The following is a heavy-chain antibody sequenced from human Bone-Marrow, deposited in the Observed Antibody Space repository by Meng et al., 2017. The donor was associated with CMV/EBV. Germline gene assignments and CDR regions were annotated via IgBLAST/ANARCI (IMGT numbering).Heavy chain of an antibody. J-gene: IGHJ3*02. Sequence: SCKASGGTFSSYAMHWVRQAPGKGLEWVAVISYDGSNKYYADSVKGRFTISRDNSKNTLYLQMNSLRAEDTAVYYCARSRIGYCSSTSCRLDAFDIWGQGTMVTVSS. CDR3: ARSRIGYCSSTSCRLDAFDI. CDR1: GGTFSSYA. D-gene: IGHD2-2*01. V-gene: IGHV3-30-3*01. CDR2: ISYDGSNK.